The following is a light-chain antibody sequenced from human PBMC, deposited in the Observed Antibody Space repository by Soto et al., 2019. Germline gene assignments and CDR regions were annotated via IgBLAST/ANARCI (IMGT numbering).Light chain of an antibody. J-gene: IGKJ3*01. CDR3: QQSYITLFT. CDR1: QTIIRY. V-gene: IGKV1-39*01. CDR2: AAS. Sequence: DIPMTQSPSSLSASVGDRVTITCRASQTIIRYLNWYQQKPGRAPNLLIYAASSLQSGVPSRFRGSGSGTEFTLTISSLKHEDFATYYCQQSYITLFTFGPGTKVEIK.